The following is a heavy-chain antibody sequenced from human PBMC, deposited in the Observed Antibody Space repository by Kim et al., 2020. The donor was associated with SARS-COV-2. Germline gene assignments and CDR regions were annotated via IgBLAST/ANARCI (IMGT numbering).Heavy chain of an antibody. V-gene: IGHV4-39*07. D-gene: IGHD5-18*01. J-gene: IGHJ6*02. CDR3: ASGYSYGYYYYGMDV. Sequence: SLKRRVTISVDTSKNQFSLKLSSVTAADTAVYYCASGYSYGYYYYGMDVWGQGTTVTVS.